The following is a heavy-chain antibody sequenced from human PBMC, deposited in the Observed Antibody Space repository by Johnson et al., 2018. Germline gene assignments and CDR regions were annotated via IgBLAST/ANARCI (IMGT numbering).Heavy chain of an antibody. CDR2: IIPIFGTA. V-gene: IGHV1-69*14. CDR1: GGTFTTYA. Sequence: QVQLVQSGAEVKKPGSSVKVSCNASGGTFTTYAISWVRQAPGQGLEWMGGIIPIFGTANYAHNFQGRVTITADRSTTTAYLELNSLTSEDTGVYYGARGRGDIALTVAFDIWGQGTMVTVSS. J-gene: IGHJ3*02. CDR3: ARGRGDIALTVAFDI. D-gene: IGHD2-8*01.